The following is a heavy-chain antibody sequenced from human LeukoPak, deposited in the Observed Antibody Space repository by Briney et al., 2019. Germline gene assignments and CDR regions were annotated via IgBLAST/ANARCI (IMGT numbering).Heavy chain of an antibody. J-gene: IGHJ4*02. D-gene: IGHD1-14*01. Sequence: GGSLRLSCAASGFTFSDYYMSWIRQAPGKGLEWVSYISSSGSTIYYADSVKGRFTISRDNAKNSLYLQMNSLRAEDTAVYYCARGNRNGYSSRWAGYWGQGTLVTVSS. CDR2: ISSSGSTI. CDR3: ARGNRNGYSSRWAGY. CDR1: GFTFSDYY. V-gene: IGHV3-11*01.